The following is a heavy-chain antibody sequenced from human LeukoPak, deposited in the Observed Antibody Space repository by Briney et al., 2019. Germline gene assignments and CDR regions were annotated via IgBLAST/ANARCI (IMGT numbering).Heavy chain of an antibody. V-gene: IGHV1-58*02. CDR3: AAVVRGWFGGDY. Sequence: SVKVSCKASGFTFTSSAMQWVRQARGQRLEWIGWIVVGSGNTNYAQKFQERVTITRDRSTSTAYMELSSLRSEDTAVYYCAAVVRGWFGGDYWGQGTLVTVSS. D-gene: IGHD3-10*01. J-gene: IGHJ4*02. CDR1: GFTFTSSA. CDR2: IVVGSGNT.